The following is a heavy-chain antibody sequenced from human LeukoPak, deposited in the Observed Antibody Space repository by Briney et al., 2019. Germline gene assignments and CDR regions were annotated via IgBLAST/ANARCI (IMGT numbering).Heavy chain of an antibody. D-gene: IGHD2-15*01. CDR2: INHSGST. CDR1: GGSFSGYY. J-gene: IGHJ4*02. V-gene: IGHV4-34*01. Sequence: SETLSLTCAVYGGSFSGYYWSWIRQPPGKGLEWIGEINHSGSTNYNPSLKSRVTISVDTSKNQFSLKLSSVTAADTAVYYCASLPPVVVAADGVDYWGQGTLVTVSS. CDR3: ASLPPVVVAADGVDY.